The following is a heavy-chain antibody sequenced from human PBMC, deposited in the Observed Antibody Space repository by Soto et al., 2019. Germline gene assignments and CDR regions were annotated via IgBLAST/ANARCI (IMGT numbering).Heavy chain of an antibody. D-gene: IGHD4-17*01. CDR1: GFTFSSYS. Sequence: PGGSLRLSCAASGFTFSSYSMHWVRQAPGKGLEWVSSISSRSRSIYYADSQKGRFTISRDNTKNSLYLQMNNLRAEDTAVYYCALVRGDYEGLVPDSSDHWGQGTLVTVSS. V-gene: IGHV3-21*01. CDR2: ISSRSRSI. J-gene: IGHJ4*02. CDR3: ALVRGDYEGLVPDSSDH.